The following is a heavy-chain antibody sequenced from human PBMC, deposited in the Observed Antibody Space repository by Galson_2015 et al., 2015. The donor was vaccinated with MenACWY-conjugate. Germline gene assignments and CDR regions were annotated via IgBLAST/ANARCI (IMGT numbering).Heavy chain of an antibody. Sequence: SLRLSCAASGFTFSSYGMHWVRQAPGKGLEWVVVIWYDGSNKYYADSVKGRFTISRDNSKNTLYLQMNSLRAEDTAVYYCARAWYTVTTRLSAGFDYWGQGTLVTVSS. CDR1: GFTFSSYG. V-gene: IGHV3-33*01. D-gene: IGHD4-17*01. CDR2: IWYDGSNK. J-gene: IGHJ4*02. CDR3: ARAWYTVTTRLSAGFDY.